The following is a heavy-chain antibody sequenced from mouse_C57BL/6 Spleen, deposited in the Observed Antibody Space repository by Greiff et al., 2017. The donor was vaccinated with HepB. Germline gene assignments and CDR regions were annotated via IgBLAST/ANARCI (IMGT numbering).Heavy chain of an antibody. Sequence: EVQLQQSGPELVKPGASVKIPCKASGYTFTDYNMDWVKQSHGKSLEWIGDINPNNGGTIYNQKFKGKATLTVDKSSSTAYMELRSLTSEDTAVYYCAREGLTGDGYDYWGQGTTLTVSS. J-gene: IGHJ2*01. CDR1: GYTFTDYN. D-gene: IGHD4-1*01. CDR3: AREGLTGDGYDY. CDR2: INPNNGGT. V-gene: IGHV1-18*01.